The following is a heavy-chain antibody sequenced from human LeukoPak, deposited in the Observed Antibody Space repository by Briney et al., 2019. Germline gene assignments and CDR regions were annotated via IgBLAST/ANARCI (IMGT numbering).Heavy chain of an antibody. CDR3: ARDPNGDYIGTFDM. Sequence: GGSLRPSCAASEFTISTYGMSWVRQAPGKGLEWVSSISGSGGSTQYADSVQGRFAISRDNSKNTLYLQMNSLRVDDTAMYFCARDPNGDYIGTFDMRGRGTMVSVSS. CDR2: ISGSGGST. J-gene: IGHJ3*02. CDR1: EFTISTYG. D-gene: IGHD4-17*01. V-gene: IGHV3-23*01.